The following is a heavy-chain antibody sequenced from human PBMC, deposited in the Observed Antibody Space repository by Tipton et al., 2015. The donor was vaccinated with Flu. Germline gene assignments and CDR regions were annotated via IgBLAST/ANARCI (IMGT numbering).Heavy chain of an antibody. Sequence: GSLRLSCAASGFTFSIYAMSWVRQAPGKRLEWIGTIYHSGSTYYNPSLKSRLTMSVDTSKNQFSLKLSSVTAADTAVYYCARHTGDSVRGVIDYWGQGTLVTVSS. J-gene: IGHJ4*02. V-gene: IGHV4-38-2*01. D-gene: IGHD3-10*02. CDR3: ARHTGDSVRGVIDY. CDR2: IYHSGST. CDR1: GFTFSIYA.